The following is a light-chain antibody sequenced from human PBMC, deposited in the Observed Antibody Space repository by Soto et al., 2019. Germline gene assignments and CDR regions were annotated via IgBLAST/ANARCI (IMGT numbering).Light chain of an antibody. CDR1: RDIGNY. V-gene: IGKV1-27*01. CDR3: QNSNSSPCT. Sequence: DIQMTQSPSSLSASVGDRVTITCRASRDIGNYLAWYQQKPGKVPQLLIYGASTLQSGVPSRFSGSGSGTDFTLTISSLHPEDVATYYWQNSNSSPCTFGPGTKVNIK. CDR2: GAS. J-gene: IGKJ3*01.